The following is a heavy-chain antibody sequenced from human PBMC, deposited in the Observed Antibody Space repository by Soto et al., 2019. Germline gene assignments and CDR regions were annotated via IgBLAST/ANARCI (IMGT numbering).Heavy chain of an antibody. V-gene: IGHV1-69*01. CDR2: IIPIVGTG. CDR1: GGTFSNYA. Sequence: QVQLVQSGAEVRKPGSSVTVSCKASGGTFSNYAISWVRQAPGQGLEWMGGIIPIVGTGSYAQKFQGRVTIPADEPTTPAYMELSSLRFEDTAVYYCARVVILVPTASTHYYYHMDVWGPGTTVTVSS. D-gene: IGHD2-21*01. J-gene: IGHJ6*02. CDR3: ARVVILVPTASTHYYYHMDV.